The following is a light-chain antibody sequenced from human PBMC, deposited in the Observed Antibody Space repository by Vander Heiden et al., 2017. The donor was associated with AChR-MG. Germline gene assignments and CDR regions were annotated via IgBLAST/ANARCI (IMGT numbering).Light chain of an antibody. CDR1: KLDKKY. CDR3: QAWDSSPAYVV. CDR2: QDA. J-gene: IGLJ2*01. V-gene: IGLV3-1*01. Sequence: SYELAQPPSVYVSSGQKASITCSVEKLDKKYACWYQQKPGQSPVLVIYQDARRPSGIPERFSGSTSGNTATLTISGTQAVDEADYYCQAWDSSPAYVVFGGGTKLTVL.